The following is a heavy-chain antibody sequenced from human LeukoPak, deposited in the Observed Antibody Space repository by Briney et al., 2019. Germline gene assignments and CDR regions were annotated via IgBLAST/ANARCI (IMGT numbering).Heavy chain of an antibody. CDR2: ISYDGSNK. V-gene: IGHV3-30*04. J-gene: IGHJ3*02. CDR3: ASLGYCSGGSCYLSPDPDAFDI. CDR1: GFTFRSYA. Sequence: GSLRLSCAASGFTFRSYAMHWVRQAPGKGLEWVAVISYDGSNKYYADSVKGRFTISRDNSKNTLYLQMNSLRAEDTAVYYCASLGYCSGGSCYLSPDPDAFDIWGQGTMVTVSS. D-gene: IGHD2-15*01.